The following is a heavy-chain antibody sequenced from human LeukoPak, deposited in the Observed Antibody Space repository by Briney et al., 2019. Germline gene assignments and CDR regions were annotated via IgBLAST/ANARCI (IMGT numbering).Heavy chain of an antibody. CDR3: ARVKDVEGYSYGYDY. J-gene: IGHJ4*02. D-gene: IGHD5-18*01. Sequence: GASVKVSCKASGYTFTSYYMHWVRQPPGQGLEWVGIINPSGGSTSYAQKFQGRVTMTRDTSTSTVCMELSSLRTEDTAVYYCARVKDVEGYSYGYDYWGQGTLVTVSS. V-gene: IGHV1-46*01. CDR2: INPSGGST. CDR1: GYTFTSYY.